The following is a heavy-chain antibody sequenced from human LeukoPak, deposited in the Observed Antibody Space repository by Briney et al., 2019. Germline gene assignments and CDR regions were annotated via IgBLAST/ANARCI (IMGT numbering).Heavy chain of an antibody. V-gene: IGHV4-34*01. CDR1: GASFSGYY. CDR3: AKVYSSSSRDSFDV. D-gene: IGHD6-6*01. J-gene: IGHJ3*01. CDR2: INHSGSI. Sequence: SETLSLTCAVYGASFSGYYWSWIRQTPGKGLEWIGEINHSGSISYNQSLKSRITISVDTCKSQFSLELRSVNAADTAVYYCAKVYSSSSRDSFDVWGQGTMVTVSS.